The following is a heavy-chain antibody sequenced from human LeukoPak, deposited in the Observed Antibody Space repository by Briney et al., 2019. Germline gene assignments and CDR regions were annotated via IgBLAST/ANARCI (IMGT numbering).Heavy chain of an antibody. Sequence: PGGSLRLSCAASGFTFSSYWMSWFRQAPGKGLEWVANIKPDGSEKYYVDSVRGRFTFSRDNAKSSLYVQMNSLRAEDTAVYYCARVDTSIVHYGMDVWGQGTTVTVSS. CDR3: ARVDTSIVHYGMDV. V-gene: IGHV3-7*04. D-gene: IGHD1-26*01. CDR2: IKPDGSEK. CDR1: GFTFSSYW. J-gene: IGHJ6*02.